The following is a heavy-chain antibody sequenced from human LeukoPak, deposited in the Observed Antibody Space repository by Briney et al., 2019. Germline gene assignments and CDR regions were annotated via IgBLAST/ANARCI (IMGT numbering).Heavy chain of an antibody. Sequence: SETLSLTCTVSGYSISSGYYWGWIRQPPGKGLEWIGSIYNSGSTYYNPSLKSRVTISVDTSKNQFSLKLSSVTAADTAVYYCARDLLYGSGSYYIDWYYYYYMDIWGKGTTVTVSS. CDR2: IYNSGST. CDR3: ARDLLYGSGSYYIDWYYYYYMDI. V-gene: IGHV4-38-2*02. D-gene: IGHD3-10*01. CDR1: GYSISSGYY. J-gene: IGHJ6*03.